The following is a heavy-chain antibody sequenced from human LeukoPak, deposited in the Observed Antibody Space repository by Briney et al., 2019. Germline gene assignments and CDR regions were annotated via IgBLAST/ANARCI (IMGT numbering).Heavy chain of an antibody. V-gene: IGHV3-30*18. D-gene: IGHD6-13*01. J-gene: IGHJ3*02. CDR1: GFTFSSYG. CDR2: ISYDGSNK. Sequence: GGSLRLSCAASGFTFSSYGMHWVRQAPGKGLEWVAVISYDGSNKYYADSVKGRFTISRDNSKNTLYLQMNSLRAEDTAVYYCAKAIDRYSSSWYLDAFDIWGQGTMVTVSS. CDR3: AKAIDRYSSSWYLDAFDI.